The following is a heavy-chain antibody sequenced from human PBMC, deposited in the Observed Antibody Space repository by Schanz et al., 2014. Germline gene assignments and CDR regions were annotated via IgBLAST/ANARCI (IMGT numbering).Heavy chain of an antibody. CDR1: GFTVNTNY. CDR2: MYINSGST. V-gene: IGHV3-53*01. J-gene: IGHJ3*01. Sequence: EVQLVESGGGLLQPGGSLRLSCAVSGFTVNTNYMSWVRQAPGKGLEWISSMYINSGSTQYADSVKGRFIISRDSSKNSLFTQMNSLSAEDTAVYFCARDGGRDGYNLAFDVWGQGTLVTVSS. D-gene: IGHD5-12*01. CDR3: ARDGGRDGYNLAFDV.